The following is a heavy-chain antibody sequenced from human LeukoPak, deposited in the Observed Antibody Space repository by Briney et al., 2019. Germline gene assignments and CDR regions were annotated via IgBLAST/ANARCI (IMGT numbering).Heavy chain of an antibody. V-gene: IGHV1-8*01. Sequence: ASVKVSCKASGYTFTSFDFNWVRQATGQGLEWMGWMKSNNGHTGYAQKFQGRVTMTRNTSISTAYMELSSLRSEDTAVYYCARYRAADGYGMDVWGQGTTVTVSS. CDR2: MKSNNGHT. J-gene: IGHJ6*02. CDR3: ARYRAADGYGMDV. CDR1: GYTFTSFD. D-gene: IGHD2-15*01.